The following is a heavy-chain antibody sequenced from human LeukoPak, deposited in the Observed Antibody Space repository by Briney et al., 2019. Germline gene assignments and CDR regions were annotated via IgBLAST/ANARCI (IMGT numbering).Heavy chain of an antibody. Sequence: GGSLRLSCVASGFTFSSYSMSWVRQAPGKGLEWVSYISSSSRTIYYTDSVKGRSTISRDNAKNSLYLQMNSLRAEDTAVYYCARDPPYCSSASCHIDYWGQGTLVTVSS. CDR3: ARDPPYCSSASCHIDY. V-gene: IGHV3-48*01. CDR2: ISSSSRTI. J-gene: IGHJ4*02. CDR1: GFTFSSYS. D-gene: IGHD2-2*01.